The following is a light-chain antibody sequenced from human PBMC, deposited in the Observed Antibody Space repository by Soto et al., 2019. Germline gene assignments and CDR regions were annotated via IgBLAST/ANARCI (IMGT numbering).Light chain of an antibody. CDR2: GAS. Sequence: TVVTQSPATLSVSPGERATLSCRASQRVXSNFAWYQQKPGQAPRVLXAGASTRAWGSPDSLSGSGSGTEFTRTISRPNHYYCVCYYWHQYGIISWTFGQGTRLDIK. V-gene: IGKV3D-15*01. J-gene: IGKJ5*01. CDR3: HQYGIISWT. CDR1: QRVXSN.